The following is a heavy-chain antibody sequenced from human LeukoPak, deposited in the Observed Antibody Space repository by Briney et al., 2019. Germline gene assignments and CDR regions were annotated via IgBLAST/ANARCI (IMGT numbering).Heavy chain of an antibody. CDR3: AKDLLRGRNDY. CDR2: ISGSGDRT. Sequence: GASLRLSCAASGFTFSSYAMSWVRPAPGKGLEGVSAISGSGDRTYYADSVKGRFTISRDNSKNTLYLQMNRLRAEDTAVYYCAKDLLRGRNDYWGQGTLVTVSS. V-gene: IGHV3-23*01. J-gene: IGHJ4*02. CDR1: GFTFSSYA. D-gene: IGHD3-16*01.